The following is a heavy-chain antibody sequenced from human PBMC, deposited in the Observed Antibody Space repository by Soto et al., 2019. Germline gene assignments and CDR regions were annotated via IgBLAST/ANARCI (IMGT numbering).Heavy chain of an antibody. Sequence: QVQLVESGGGVVQPGRSLRLSCVASGFTFSNYGMHWVRQAPGKGLEWVAVIWSDGNKEYYADSVKGRFTISRDNSKNTLFLQMNSLRAEDTAVYFCANGGTEYFRHWGPGTLVSVSS. J-gene: IGHJ1*01. CDR3: ANGGTEYFRH. V-gene: IGHV3-33*06. D-gene: IGHD3-3*01. CDR1: GFTFSNYG. CDR2: IWSDGNKE.